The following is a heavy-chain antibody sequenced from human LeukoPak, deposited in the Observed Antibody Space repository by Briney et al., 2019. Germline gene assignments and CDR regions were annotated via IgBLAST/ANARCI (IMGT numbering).Heavy chain of an antibody. D-gene: IGHD3-9*01. V-gene: IGHV1-2*02. Sequence: GASVKVSCKASGYAFTRYDMHWVRQAPGQGLEWMGWISSNSGDTNYAQKFQGRVTMTRDTSISTAYMELSRLRSDDTAVYYCAREPHYVLLTGYALGYLDHWGRGTLLTVSS. CDR2: ISSNSGDT. CDR1: GYAFTRYD. J-gene: IGHJ2*01. CDR3: AREPHYVLLTGYALGYLDH.